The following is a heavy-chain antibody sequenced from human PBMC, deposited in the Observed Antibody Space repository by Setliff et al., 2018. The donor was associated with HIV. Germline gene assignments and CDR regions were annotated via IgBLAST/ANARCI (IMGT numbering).Heavy chain of an antibody. CDR2: IYSSGST. CDR1: GGSISGYY. Sequence: PSETLSLTCSVSGGSISGYYWTWIRQRPGKGLEWIGYIYSSGSTNYNPSLESRVTISLDTSKNQFSLKLNSVTAADTAVYYCARLGLYSGSSCRLDPWGQGALVTVSS. CDR3: ARLGLYSGSSCRLDP. J-gene: IGHJ5*02. V-gene: IGHV4-4*09. D-gene: IGHD2-15*01.